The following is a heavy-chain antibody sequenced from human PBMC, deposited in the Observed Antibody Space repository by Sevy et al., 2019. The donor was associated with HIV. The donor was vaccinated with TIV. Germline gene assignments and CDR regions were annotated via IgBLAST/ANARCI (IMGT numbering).Heavy chain of an antibody. D-gene: IGHD3-3*02. CDR1: GFAFSSHA. V-gene: IGHV3-30-3*01. CDR3: ARDGGFSIKWYPLY. J-gene: IGHJ4*01. Sequence: GGSLRLSCAASGFAFSSHAMHWVRQAPGKGLEWMATISYEGTETFYAASVEGRFTIENMLSLQINSLRPEDTAVYYCARDGGFSIKWYPLYWGHGTLVTVSS. CDR2: ISYEGTET.